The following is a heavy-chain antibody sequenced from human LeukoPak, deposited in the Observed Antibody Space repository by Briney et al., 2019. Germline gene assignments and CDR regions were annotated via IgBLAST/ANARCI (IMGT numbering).Heavy chain of an antibody. Sequence: GGSLRLSCAASGFTFSGYWMHWVRQAPGKGLVWVSRIKSDGSTTNYADSVKGQFTVSRDNAKNTLYLQMNSLRAEDTAVYYCVRTSDGHSYAHLDYWGQGTLVTVSS. D-gene: IGHD5-18*01. CDR3: VRTSDGHSYAHLDY. V-gene: IGHV3-74*01. J-gene: IGHJ4*02. CDR2: IKSDGSTT. CDR1: GFTFSGYW.